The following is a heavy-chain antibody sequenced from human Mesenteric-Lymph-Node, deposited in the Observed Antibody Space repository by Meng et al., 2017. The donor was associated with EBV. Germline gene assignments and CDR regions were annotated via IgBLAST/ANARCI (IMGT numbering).Heavy chain of an antibody. CDR1: GGSFSGYY. Sequence: QVQLQQWGRGLLRPSETLSLTCAVYGGSFSGYYRSWIRQPPGKGLEWIGEINHSGSTNYNPSLKSRVTISVDTSKNQFSLKLSSVTAADTAVYYCARGEKGPIDYWGQGTLVTVSS. J-gene: IGHJ4*02. V-gene: IGHV4-34*01. CDR2: INHSGST. CDR3: ARGEKGPIDY.